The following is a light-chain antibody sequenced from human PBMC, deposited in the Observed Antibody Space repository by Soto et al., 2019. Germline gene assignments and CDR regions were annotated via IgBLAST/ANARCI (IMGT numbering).Light chain of an antibody. CDR2: DAS. CDR1: QSISSW. V-gene: IGKV1-5*01. Sequence: DIQITQSPSTLSASVGDRVTITCRASQSISSWLAWYQQKPGKAPKLLIYDASSLESGVPSRFRGSGSGTEFTLTISRLQPDDFATYYCLQDINYPWTFGQGTKVDIK. J-gene: IGKJ1*01. CDR3: LQDINYPWT.